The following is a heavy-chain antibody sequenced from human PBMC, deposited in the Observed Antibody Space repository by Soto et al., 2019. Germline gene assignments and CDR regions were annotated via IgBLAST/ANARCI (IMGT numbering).Heavy chain of an antibody. Sequence: QVQLQESGPGLVRPSETLSLTCAVSGGSVSSGLYYWTWIRQPPGKGLEWIGYVYHSGSTNYNTSLESRVTLSLDTSKNQFSLRLSSVTAADTAVYYCARDDSATVTTYRNYYSYFGLDVWGQGTTVTVSS. CDR3: ARDDSATVTTYRNYYSYFGLDV. CDR2: VYHSGST. D-gene: IGHD4-17*01. V-gene: IGHV4-61*01. CDR1: GGSVSSGLYY. J-gene: IGHJ6*02.